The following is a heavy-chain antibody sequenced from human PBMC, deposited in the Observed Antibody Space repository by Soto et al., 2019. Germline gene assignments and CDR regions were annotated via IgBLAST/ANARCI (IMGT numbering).Heavy chain of an antibody. D-gene: IGHD2-15*01. V-gene: IGHV1-69*01. CDR1: GGTFSSYA. Sequence: QVQLVQSGAEVKKPGSSVKVSCKASGGTFSSYAISWVRQAPGQGLEWMGGIIPIFGTANYAQKFQGRVTITADESTSTAYMELSSLRSEATDVYYCAPTRGYCSGGSCYPNWFDPWGQGTLVTVSS. CDR3: APTRGYCSGGSCYPNWFDP. CDR2: IIPIFGTA. J-gene: IGHJ5*02.